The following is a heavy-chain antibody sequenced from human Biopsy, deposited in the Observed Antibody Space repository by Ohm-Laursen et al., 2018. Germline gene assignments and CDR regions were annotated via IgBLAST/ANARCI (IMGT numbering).Heavy chain of an antibody. CDR2: ISGSGSTT. D-gene: IGHD2-15*01. Sequence: SLRLSCSASGFTFSSYVMSWVRQAPGKGLEWVSTISGSGSTTYYADSVKGRFTISRDNSKNTLYLQMNGLRAEDAAVYYCAKDHCSGGTCYSDGPVFDFWGQGTLVTVSS. CDR1: GFTFSSYV. J-gene: IGHJ4*02. CDR3: AKDHCSGGTCYSDGPVFDF. V-gene: IGHV3-23*01.